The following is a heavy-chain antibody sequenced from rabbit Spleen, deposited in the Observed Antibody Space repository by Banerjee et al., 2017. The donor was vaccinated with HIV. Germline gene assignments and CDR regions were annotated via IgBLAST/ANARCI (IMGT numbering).Heavy chain of an antibody. CDR1: GFDFSRGYD. D-gene: IGHD8-1*01. Sequence: QQLVESGGGLVKPGASLTLTCKASGFDFSRGYDMCWVRQAPGKGLEWIGCIYTGNIKTYYASWAKGRFTISKTSSTTVTLQMTSLTVADTATYFCARDAGSGHYIDVSFDLWGPGTLVTVS. J-gene: IGHJ4*01. CDR2: IYTGNIKT. V-gene: IGHV1S40*01. CDR3: ARDAGSGHYIDVSFDL.